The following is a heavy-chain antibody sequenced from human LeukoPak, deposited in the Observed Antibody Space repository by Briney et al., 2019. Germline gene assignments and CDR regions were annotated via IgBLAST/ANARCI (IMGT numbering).Heavy chain of an antibody. CDR1: GFTVTSAY. Sequence: PGGSLRLSPADSGFTVTSAYISCVRQAPGKGLEWVSVIYSGGSTYYADSVKGRFTISRDNAKNSLYLQMNSLRAEDTAMYYCARDMKSYGPLVYWRRETLVTVSS. J-gene: IGHJ4*02. D-gene: IGHD5-18*01. V-gene: IGHV3-53*01. CDR3: ARDMKSYGPLVY. CDR2: IYSGGST.